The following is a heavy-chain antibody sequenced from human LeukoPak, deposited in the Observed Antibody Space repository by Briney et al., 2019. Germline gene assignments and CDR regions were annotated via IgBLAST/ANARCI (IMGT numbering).Heavy chain of an antibody. CDR1: GFTFSSYA. CDR2: ISGSGGST. V-gene: IGHV3-23*02. J-gene: IGHJ4*02. Sequence: TGGSLRLSCAVSGFTFSSYAMNWVRQAPGKGLEWVSAISGSGGSTFYGDSVTGRFTISRDNSKNTLYLQMNSLRAEDTAVYFCAKEGALVGATYFHYWGQGTLVTVSS. D-gene: IGHD1-26*01. CDR3: AKEGALVGATYFHY.